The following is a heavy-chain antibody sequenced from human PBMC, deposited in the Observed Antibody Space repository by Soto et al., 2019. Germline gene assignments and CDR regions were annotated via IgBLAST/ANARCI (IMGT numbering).Heavy chain of an antibody. CDR2: ISGSGGST. J-gene: IGHJ6*02. Sequence: GGSLRLSCAASGFTFSSYAMSWVRQAPGKGLEWVSAISGSGGSTYYADSVKGRFTISRDNSKNTLYLQMNSLRAEDTAVYYCAVESLYSSSDNYYGMDVWGQGTTVTVSS. V-gene: IGHV3-23*01. D-gene: IGHD6-13*01. CDR3: AVESLYSSSDNYYGMDV. CDR1: GFTFSSYA.